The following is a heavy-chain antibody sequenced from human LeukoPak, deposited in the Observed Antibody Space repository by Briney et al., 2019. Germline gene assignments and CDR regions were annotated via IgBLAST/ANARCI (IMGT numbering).Heavy chain of an antibody. CDR1: GYTFTSYA. V-gene: IGHV7-4-1*02. D-gene: IGHD5-18*01. CDR3: ARGPMAAPWIQLEVDY. J-gene: IGHJ4*02. Sequence: GASVKVSCKASGYTFTSYAMNWVRQAPGQGLEWMGWINTNTGNPTYAQGFTGRFVFSLDTSVSTAYLQISSLKAEDTAVYYCARGPMAAPWIQLEVDYWGQGTLVTVSS. CDR2: INTNTGNP.